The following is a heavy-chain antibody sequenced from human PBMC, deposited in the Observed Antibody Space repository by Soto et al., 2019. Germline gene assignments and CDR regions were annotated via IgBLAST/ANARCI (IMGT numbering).Heavy chain of an antibody. CDR1: GGTFSSYA. J-gene: IGHJ6*02. Sequence: ASVKVSCKASGGTFSSYAISWVRQAPGQGLEWMGGIIPIFGTANYAQKFQGRVTITADESTSTAYMELSSLRSEDTAVYYCARESGVTIAEAGNYYYGMDVWGQGTKVTVSS. CDR2: IIPIFGTA. CDR3: ARESGVTIAEAGNYYYGMDV. D-gene: IGHD6-13*01. V-gene: IGHV1-69*13.